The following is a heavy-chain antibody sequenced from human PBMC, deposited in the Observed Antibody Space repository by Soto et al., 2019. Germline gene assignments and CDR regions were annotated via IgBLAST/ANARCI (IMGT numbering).Heavy chain of an antibody. CDR1: GFRLRDYW. CDR3: TRETSVDSD. Sequence: EVQLVESGGGLVQPGGSLRLSCAASGFRLRDYWMTWVRQAPGKGLEWVANIKQDGSEKYYVDSVKGRCTISRDDAKNSLYHPVNSLTTEDTAVYYCTRETSVDSDWGQGTLVTVSS. D-gene: IGHD2-21*01. V-gene: IGHV3-7*05. CDR2: IKQDGSEK. J-gene: IGHJ4*02.